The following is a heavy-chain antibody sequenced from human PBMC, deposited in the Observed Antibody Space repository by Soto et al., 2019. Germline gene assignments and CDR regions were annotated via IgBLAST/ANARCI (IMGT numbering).Heavy chain of an antibody. V-gene: IGHV3-23*01. CDR2: ISGSGGST. Sequence: EVQLLESGGGFVQPGGSLRISCAASGFTFNIYSMTWLRQAPGQGLEWVSTISGSGGSTYYRESVKGRFTISRDNSKNTLFLQMSSLRAEDTAAYYCAKDWTSIWGQGTMVTVSS. D-gene: IGHD3-3*01. CDR1: GFTFNIYS. J-gene: IGHJ3*02. CDR3: AKDWTSI.